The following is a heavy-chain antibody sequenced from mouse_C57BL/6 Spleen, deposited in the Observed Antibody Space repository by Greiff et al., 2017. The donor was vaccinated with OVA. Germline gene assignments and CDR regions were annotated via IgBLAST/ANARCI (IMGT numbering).Heavy chain of an antibody. CDR2: INPNNGGT. V-gene: IGHV1-26*01. J-gene: IGHJ4*01. Sequence: EVKLQQSGPELVKPGASVKISCKASGYTFTDYYMNWVKQSHGKSLEWIGDINPNNGGTSYNQKFKGKATLTVDKSSSTAYMELRSLTSEDSAVYYCARLNYEGSAMDYWGQGTSVTVSS. D-gene: IGHD1-1*01. CDR1: GYTFTDYY. CDR3: ARLNYEGSAMDY.